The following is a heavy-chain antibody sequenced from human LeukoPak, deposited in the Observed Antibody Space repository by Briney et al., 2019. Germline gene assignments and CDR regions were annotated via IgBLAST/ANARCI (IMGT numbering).Heavy chain of an antibody. CDR1: GFTVSSSY. Sequence: PGGSLRLSCAASGFTVSSSYMSWVRQAPGEGLEWASVLYSGGHTYYADSVRGRFTISRDTSKNTLDLQMNSLRPEDTAVYYCARARYDSSGYGSWGQGTLVTVSS. V-gene: IGHV3-66*02. J-gene: IGHJ5*02. D-gene: IGHD3-22*01. CDR3: ARARYDSSGYGS. CDR2: LYSGGHT.